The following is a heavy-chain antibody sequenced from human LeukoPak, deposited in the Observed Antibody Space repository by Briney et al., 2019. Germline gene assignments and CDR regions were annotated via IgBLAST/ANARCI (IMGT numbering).Heavy chain of an antibody. CDR1: GFTFDDYT. Sequence: QAGGSLRLSCAASGFTFDDYTMHWVRQAPGKGLEWVSLISWDAGRTYADSVKGRFTISRDNSKNSLYLQMNSLRAEDTAFYYCAKDFFPSGSPWLGFFQRWGQGTLVTVSS. J-gene: IGHJ1*01. CDR3: AKDFFPSGSPWLGFFQR. D-gene: IGHD3-10*01. CDR2: ISWDAGRT. V-gene: IGHV3-43*01.